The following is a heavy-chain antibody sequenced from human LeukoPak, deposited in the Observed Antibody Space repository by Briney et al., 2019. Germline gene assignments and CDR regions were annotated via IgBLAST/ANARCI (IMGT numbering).Heavy chain of an antibody. V-gene: IGHV3-20*04. CDR3: ARDRESYCSGGSCSNFDY. CDR1: GFAFDDYG. D-gene: IGHD2-15*01. J-gene: IGHJ4*02. CDR2: INWNGGST. Sequence: GGSLRLSCAASGFAFDDYGMSWVRQAPGKGLEWVSGINWNGGSTGYADSVKGRFTISRDNAKNSLYLEMNSLRAEDTAVFYCARDRESYCSGGSCSNFDYWGQGTLVTVSS.